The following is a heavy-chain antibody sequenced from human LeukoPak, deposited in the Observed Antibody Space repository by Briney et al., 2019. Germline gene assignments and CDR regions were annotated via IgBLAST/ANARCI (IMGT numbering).Heavy chain of an antibody. CDR3: ARQVKIRNGRMVRGVIIPD. J-gene: IGHJ4*02. Sequence: GESLKISCKGSGYSVPTFWIGWVRQLPGKGLEWMGIIYPDDSNTRYSTSFQGRVTISADKSISTAYLQWSSLKASDTAMYYCARQVKIRNGRMVRGVIIPDWGQGTLVTVSS. CDR2: IYPDDSNT. V-gene: IGHV5-51*01. D-gene: IGHD3-10*01. CDR1: GYSVPTFW.